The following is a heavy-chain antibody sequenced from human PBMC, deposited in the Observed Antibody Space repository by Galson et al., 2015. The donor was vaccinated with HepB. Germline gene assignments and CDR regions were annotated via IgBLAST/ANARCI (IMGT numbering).Heavy chain of an antibody. CDR3: SRVTDYSGTSCNDY. Sequence: SLRLSCAASGFTFSAYTMNWVRRAPGKGLEWVGFKRSKTYGGTTEYGASVKGRFTISRDDSKSIAYLQMNSLKTEDTAVYYCSRVTDYSGTSCNDYWGQGTLVTVPS. CDR1: GFTFSAYT. V-gene: IGHV3-49*04. J-gene: IGHJ4*02. CDR2: KRSKTYGGTT. D-gene: IGHD2-2*01.